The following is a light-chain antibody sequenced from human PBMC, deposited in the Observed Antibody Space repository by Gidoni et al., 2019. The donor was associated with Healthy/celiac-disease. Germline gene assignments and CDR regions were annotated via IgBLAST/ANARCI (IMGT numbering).Light chain of an antibody. V-gene: IGLV1-44*01. J-gene: IGLJ2*01. CDR1: SSNIGSNT. Sequence: QSVLTQTHSAYENPGQRVTITCSGSSSNIGSNTVNWYQQLPGTAPKPLIYSTNQRPSGVPDRFSGSKSGTSASLAISGLQSEDEADYYCAAWYDSLNGVVFGGGTKLTVL. CDR3: AAWYDSLNGVV. CDR2: STN.